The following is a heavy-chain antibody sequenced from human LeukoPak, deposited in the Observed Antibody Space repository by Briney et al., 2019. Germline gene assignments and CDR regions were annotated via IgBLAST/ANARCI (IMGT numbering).Heavy chain of an antibody. D-gene: IGHD6-13*01. CDR1: GHTFNSYG. Sequence: ASVKVSCKASGHTFNSYGINWVRQAPGQGLEWMGWISAYNGKTNYAQKFQGRVTMTTDTSTSTAYMELRSLRSDDTAMYYCARLGTYSSSWLPPDYWGQGTLVTVSS. J-gene: IGHJ4*02. V-gene: IGHV1-18*01. CDR3: ARLGTYSSSWLPPDY. CDR2: ISAYNGKT.